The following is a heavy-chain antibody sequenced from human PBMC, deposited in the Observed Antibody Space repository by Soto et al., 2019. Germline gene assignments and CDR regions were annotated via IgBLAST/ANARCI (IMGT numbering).Heavy chain of an antibody. CDR1: GYIFPSYG. CDR3: ARASSDGFDV. J-gene: IGHJ3*01. CDR2: ISAYNGNT. V-gene: IGHV1-18*01. Sequence: ASVKVSCKASGYIFPSYGISWVRQAPGQGLEWMGWISAYNGNTNYAQKPQGRVTMSTDTSTSTFYMELRSFRSDDTAVFYCARASSDGFDVWGQGTMVTVSS.